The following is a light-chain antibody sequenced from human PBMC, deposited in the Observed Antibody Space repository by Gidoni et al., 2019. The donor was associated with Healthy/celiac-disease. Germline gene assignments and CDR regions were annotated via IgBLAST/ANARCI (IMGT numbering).Light chain of an antibody. CDR2: AAS. CDR3: QQLKNYPLT. Sequence: DIQLTQSPSFLSASVGDRVTITCRASQDINNYLVWYQQKPGKAPNLLIYAASTLESGVPSRFSGSGSGTQYTLTISSLQPEDFATYYCQQLKNYPLTFGGGTKVEF. V-gene: IGKV1-9*01. CDR1: QDINNY. J-gene: IGKJ4*01.